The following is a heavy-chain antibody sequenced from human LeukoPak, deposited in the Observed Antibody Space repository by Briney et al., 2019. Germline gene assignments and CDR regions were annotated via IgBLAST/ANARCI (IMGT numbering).Heavy chain of an antibody. J-gene: IGHJ4*02. CDR3: AKDELPFDY. Sequence: PGRSLRLSCAASGFTFSSYAMHWVRQAPGKGLKWVAVISYDGSNKYYADSVKGRFTISRDNSKNTLYLQMNSLRAEDTAVYYCAKDELPFDYWGQGTLVTVSS. V-gene: IGHV3-30-3*01. CDR1: GFTFSSYA. CDR2: ISYDGSNK. D-gene: IGHD1-26*01.